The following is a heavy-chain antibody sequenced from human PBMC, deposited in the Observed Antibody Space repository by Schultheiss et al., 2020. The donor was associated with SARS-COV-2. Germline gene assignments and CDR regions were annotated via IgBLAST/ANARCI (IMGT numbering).Heavy chain of an antibody. CDR3: ARSGRGYGGGYGMDV. CDR2: IYYSGST. D-gene: IGHD5-12*01. CDR1: GGSISSYY. Sequence: SETLSLTCTVSGGSISSYYWSWIRQPPGKGLEWIGYIYYSGSTNYNPSLKSRVTISVDTSKNQFSLKLSSVTAADTAVYYCARSGRGYGGGYGMDVWGQGTTVTVSS. J-gene: IGHJ6*02. V-gene: IGHV4-59*01.